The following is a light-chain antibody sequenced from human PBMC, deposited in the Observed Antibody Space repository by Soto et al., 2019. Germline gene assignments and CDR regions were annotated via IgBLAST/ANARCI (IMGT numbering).Light chain of an antibody. V-gene: IGKV3-11*01. CDR1: QSVSSY. J-gene: IGKJ4*01. CDR3: QQRSNWPSLT. Sequence: EIVLTQSPATLSLSPGERATLSCRASQSVSSYLAWYQPKPGQAPRLLIYDASNWATGIPARFSGSGSGTDLTLTISILEPEDFAVYYCQQRSNWPSLTFGGGTKVEIK. CDR2: DAS.